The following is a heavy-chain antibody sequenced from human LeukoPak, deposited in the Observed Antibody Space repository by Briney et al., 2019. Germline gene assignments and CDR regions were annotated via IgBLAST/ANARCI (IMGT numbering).Heavy chain of an antibody. J-gene: IGHJ4*02. CDR3: ASNTALDY. CDR2: ISYDGSNK. CDR1: GFTFSSYG. D-gene: IGHD5-18*01. Sequence: GGSLRLYCAASGFTFSSYGMHWVRQAPGKGLEWVAVISYDGSNKYYADSVKGRFTISRDNSKNTLYLQMNSLRAEDTAVYYCASNTALDYWGQGTLVTVSS. V-gene: IGHV3-30*03.